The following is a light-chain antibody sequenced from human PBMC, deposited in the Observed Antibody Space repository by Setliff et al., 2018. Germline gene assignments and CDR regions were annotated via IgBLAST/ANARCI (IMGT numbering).Light chain of an antibody. V-gene: IGLV4-69*01. CDR1: SGHSSYA. CDR2: LNSDGSH. J-gene: IGLJ2*01. CDR3: QTWGTGIVV. Sequence: QPVLTQSPSASASLGASVKLTCTLSSGHSSYAIAWHQQQPEKGPRYLMKLNSDGSHSKGDGIPDRFSGSSSGAERYLTISSLQSKDEADYYCQTWGTGIVVFGGGTKGTVL.